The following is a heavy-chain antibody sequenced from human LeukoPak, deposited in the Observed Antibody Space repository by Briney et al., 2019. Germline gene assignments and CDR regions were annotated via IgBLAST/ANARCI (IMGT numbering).Heavy chain of an antibody. CDR1: GFTLGRYA. CDR2: ISTSGSAT. CDR3: AKVGCFSTSCHEDY. Sequence: GGSLRLSCAPSGFTLGRYAMSWARQAPGKGLEWVSGISTSGSATYYADSVKGRFTISRDNYKNTVLLQMNSLRAEDTAVYYCAKVGCFSTSCHEDYWGQGTLVTVSS. V-gene: IGHV3-23*01. D-gene: IGHD2-2*01. J-gene: IGHJ4*02.